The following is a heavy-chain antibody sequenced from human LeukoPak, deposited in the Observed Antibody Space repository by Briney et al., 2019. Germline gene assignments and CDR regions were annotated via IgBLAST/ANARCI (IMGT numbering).Heavy chain of an antibody. Sequence: SETLSLICTVSGGSISSYYWSWIRQPPGKGLEWIGYIYYSGSTNYNPSLKSRVTISVDTSKNQFSLKLSSVTAADTAVYYCARSTGATKKNAFDIWGQGTMVTVSS. J-gene: IGHJ3*02. V-gene: IGHV4-59*08. CDR2: IYYSGST. CDR3: ARSTGATKKNAFDI. CDR1: GGSISSYY. D-gene: IGHD1-26*01.